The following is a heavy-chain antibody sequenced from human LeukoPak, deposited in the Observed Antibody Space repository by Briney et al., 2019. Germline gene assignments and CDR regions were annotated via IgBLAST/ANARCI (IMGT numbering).Heavy chain of an antibody. V-gene: IGHV3-66*01. Sequence: GGSLRLSCAASGFTVSSNYMSWVRQAPGKGLEWVSVIYSGGSTYYADSVKGRFTISRDNSKNTLYLQMNSLRAEDTAVYYCAKSPPLGATVRGVIIRPDYWGQGTLVTVSS. D-gene: IGHD3-10*01. CDR2: IYSGGST. CDR1: GFTVSSNY. CDR3: AKSPPLGATVRGVIIRPDY. J-gene: IGHJ4*02.